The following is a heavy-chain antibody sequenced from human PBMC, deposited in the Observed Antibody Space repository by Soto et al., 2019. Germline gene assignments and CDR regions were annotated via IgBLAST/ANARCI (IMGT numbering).Heavy chain of an antibody. CDR2: ISGSGGST. J-gene: IGHJ5*02. D-gene: IGHD6-13*01. CDR1: GFTFSSYA. Sequence: GGSLRLSCAASGFTFSSYAMSWVRQAPGKGLEWVSAISGSGGSTYYADSVKGRFTISRDNSKNTLYLQMNSLRAEDTAVYYCAKDEATGYSYRKDWFDPWGQGTLVTVSS. V-gene: IGHV3-23*01. CDR3: AKDEATGYSYRKDWFDP.